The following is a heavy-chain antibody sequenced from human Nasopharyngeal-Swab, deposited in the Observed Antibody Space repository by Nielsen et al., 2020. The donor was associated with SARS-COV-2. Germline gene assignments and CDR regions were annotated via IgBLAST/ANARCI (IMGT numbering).Heavy chain of an antibody. CDR1: GDTFSSSA. V-gene: IGHV1-69*06. J-gene: IGHJ5*02. CDR2: SSHMFGTA. D-gene: IGHD2-8*01. CDR3: ARAHPRSCTDGVCFRSQVYNWFDP. Sequence: SVKVSCKASGDTFSSSAITWVRQARGQGLEWMGGSSHMFGTADYAQKFQGRVTITADRSTSTAYMEMNSLRSEDTAVYYCARAHPRSCTDGVCFRSQVYNWFDPWGQGTLVTVSS.